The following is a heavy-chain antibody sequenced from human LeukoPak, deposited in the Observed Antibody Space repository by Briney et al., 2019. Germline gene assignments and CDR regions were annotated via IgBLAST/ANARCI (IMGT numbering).Heavy chain of an antibody. J-gene: IGHJ4*02. D-gene: IGHD5-24*01. V-gene: IGHV4-4*07. CDR2: IDTSRST. CDR3: ASERPDGMNDY. Sequence: SETLSLTCTVSGGSISSYYWIWIRQPAGKGLEWIGRIDTSRSTNYSPSLKPRVPLSVEPSKHPFSLKLSSVTAADTAVYYCASERPDGMNDYWGQGTLVSVSS. CDR1: GGSISSYY.